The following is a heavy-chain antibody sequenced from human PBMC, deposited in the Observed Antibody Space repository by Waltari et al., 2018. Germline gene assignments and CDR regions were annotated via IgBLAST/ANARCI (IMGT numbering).Heavy chain of an antibody. CDR1: GFTFSGYW. D-gene: IGHD3-10*01. Sequence: EVXLVESGXALVQPGGSXRLSCAASGFTFSGYWMSWVRQAXGKGLXWVANXKDDGXEKYYVDSVKXRFTISRDNAKNSLYRQXNSLRAEDXAXYYXVNMVRRSSFDXWGQGTLVTVST. V-gene: IGHV3-7*01. J-gene: IGHJ4*02. CDR3: VNMVRRSSFDX. CDR2: XKDDGXEK.